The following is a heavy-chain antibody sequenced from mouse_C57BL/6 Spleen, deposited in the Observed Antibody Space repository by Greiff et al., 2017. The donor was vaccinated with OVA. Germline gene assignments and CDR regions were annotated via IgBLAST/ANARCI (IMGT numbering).Heavy chain of an antibody. CDR3: ASMAYDGYPYYAMDY. D-gene: IGHD2-3*01. V-gene: IGHV1-81*01. CDR2: IYPRSGNT. CDR1: GYTFTSYG. Sequence: QVQLQQSGAELARPGASVTLSCKASGYTFTSYGISWVKQRTGQGLEWIGEIYPRSGNTYYNAKFKGKATLTADTSSSTAYMELSSLTSEASAVYCCASMAYDGYPYYAMDYWGQGTSVTVSS. J-gene: IGHJ4*01.